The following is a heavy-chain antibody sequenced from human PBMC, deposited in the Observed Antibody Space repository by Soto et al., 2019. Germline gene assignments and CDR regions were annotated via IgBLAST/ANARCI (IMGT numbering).Heavy chain of an antibody. CDR3: ARGGALLWFGVLWY. J-gene: IGHJ4*02. Sequence: QVQLVESGGGVVQPGGSLRLSCAASGFTFSSYAMHWVRQAPGKGLEWVAVISYDGSNKYYADSVKGRFTISRDNSKNTLYLQMNSLRAEDTAVYYCARGGALLWFGVLWYWGQGTLVTVSS. CDR1: GFTFSSYA. V-gene: IGHV3-30-3*01. D-gene: IGHD3-10*01. CDR2: ISYDGSNK.